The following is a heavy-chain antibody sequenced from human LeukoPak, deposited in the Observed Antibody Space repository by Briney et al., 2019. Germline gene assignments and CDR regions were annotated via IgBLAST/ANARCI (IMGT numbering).Heavy chain of an antibody. CDR3: ASVPRYGDPQGTFDI. J-gene: IGHJ3*02. CDR1: GFPFSSYS. Sequence: PGGSLRLSCAASGFPFSSYSMNWVRQAPGKGLEWVSFISPSSDTIHYADSVKGRFTISRDNAKNSLYLQMNSLRAEDTAVYYCASVPRYGDPQGTFDIWDQGTMVAISS. V-gene: IGHV3-48*04. CDR2: ISPSSDTI. D-gene: IGHD4-17*01.